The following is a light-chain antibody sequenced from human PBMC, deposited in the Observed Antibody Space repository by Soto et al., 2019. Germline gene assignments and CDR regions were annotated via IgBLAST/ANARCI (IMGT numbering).Light chain of an antibody. V-gene: IGKV2-30*02. CDR2: KVS. Sequence: DVMMTESPLSLPVSLGQRASICGRVCQILGHYDGDTVFNWYLQRPGQSPRRLIYKVSNRDSGVPDRFTGSGSGTDFTLKISRVEAEDVGVYYCMQATHWPPTFGQGTKVDI. CDR3: MQATHWPPT. J-gene: IGKJ1*01. CDR1: QILGHYDGDTV.